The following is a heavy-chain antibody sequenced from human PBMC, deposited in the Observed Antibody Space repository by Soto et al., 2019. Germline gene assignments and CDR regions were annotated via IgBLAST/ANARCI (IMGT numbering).Heavy chain of an antibody. CDR1: GFTFSSYG. V-gene: IGHV3-30*18. D-gene: IGHD2-21*01. Sequence: QVQLVESGGGVVQPGRSLRLSCAASGFTFSSYGMHWVRQALGKGLEWVAVISYDGSNKYYADSVKGRFTISRDNSKNTLYLQMNSLRAEDTAVYYCAKDLGVVTWYYYGMDVWGQGTTVTVSS. J-gene: IGHJ6*02. CDR3: AKDLGVVTWYYYGMDV. CDR2: ISYDGSNK.